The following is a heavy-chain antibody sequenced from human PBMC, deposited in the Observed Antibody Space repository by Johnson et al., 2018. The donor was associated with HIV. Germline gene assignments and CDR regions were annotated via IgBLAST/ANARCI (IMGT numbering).Heavy chain of an antibody. V-gene: IGHV3-74*01. CDR2: IKSDGSSI. CDR3: VRDDYAFHI. CDR1: GFIFSNYW. J-gene: IGHJ3*02. D-gene: IGHD2-21*02. Sequence: EQLVESGGGLVQPGGSLRLSCAVSGFIFSNYWMEWVRQAPGKGLVWVSRIKSDGSSISYADSVKGQFTISRDNAKNTLYLELKSLRVDETAVYYCVRDDYAFHIWGQGTMVTVSS.